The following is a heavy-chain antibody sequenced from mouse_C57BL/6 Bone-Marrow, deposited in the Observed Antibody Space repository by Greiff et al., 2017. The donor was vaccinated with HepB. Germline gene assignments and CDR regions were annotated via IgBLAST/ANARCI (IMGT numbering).Heavy chain of an antibody. Sequence: EVQVVESGGDLVKPGGSLKLSCAASGFTFSSYGMSWVRQTPDKRLEWVATISSGGSYTYYPDSVKGRFTISRDNAKNTRYLQMSSLKSEDTAMYYCARASMDYWGQGTSVTVSS. V-gene: IGHV5-6*01. CDR1: GFTFSSYG. CDR3: ARASMDY. CDR2: ISSGGSYT. J-gene: IGHJ4*01.